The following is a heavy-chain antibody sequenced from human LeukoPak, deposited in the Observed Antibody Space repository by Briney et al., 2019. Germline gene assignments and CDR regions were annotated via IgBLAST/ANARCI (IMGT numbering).Heavy chain of an antibody. J-gene: IGHJ6*02. CDR1: GYTFTGYY. CDR3: ARDREFSYDFLSGPVDGMDV. D-gene: IGHD3-3*01. V-gene: IGHV1-2*02. Sequence: GASVKVSCKASGYTFTGYYMHWVRQAPGQGLEWMGWINHKSGGKNYAEKFQGRVTITRDTHISTAYMEQSRLSTNVTAVYYCARDREFSYDFLSGPVDGMDVWGQGTTVTVSS. CDR2: INHKSGGK.